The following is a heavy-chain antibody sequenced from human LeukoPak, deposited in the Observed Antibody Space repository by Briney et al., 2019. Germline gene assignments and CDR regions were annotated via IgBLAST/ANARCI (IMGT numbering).Heavy chain of an antibody. Sequence: SETLSLTCTVSGGSISSSSYYWGWIRQPPGKGLEWIGSIYYSGSTYYNPSLKSRVTISVDTSKNQFSLKLSSVTAADTAVYYCARDQGLSYWYFDLWGRGTLVTVSS. CDR2: IYYSGST. D-gene: IGHD3/OR15-3a*01. V-gene: IGHV4-39*02. J-gene: IGHJ2*01. CDR1: GGSISSSSYY. CDR3: ARDQGLSYWYFDL.